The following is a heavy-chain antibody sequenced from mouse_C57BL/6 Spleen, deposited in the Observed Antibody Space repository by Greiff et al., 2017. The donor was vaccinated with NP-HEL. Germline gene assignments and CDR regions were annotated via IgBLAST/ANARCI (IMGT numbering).Heavy chain of an antibody. D-gene: IGHD1-1*01. Sequence: EVQVVESGGGLVQPGGSLKLSCAASGFTFSDYYMYWVRQTPEKRLEWVAYISNGGGSTYYPDTVKGRFTISRDNAKNTLYLQMSRLKSEDTAMYYCARPYYYGSSYWYFDVWGTGTTVTVSS. CDR1: GFTFSDYY. V-gene: IGHV5-12*01. J-gene: IGHJ1*03. CDR3: ARPYYYGSSYWYFDV. CDR2: ISNGGGST.